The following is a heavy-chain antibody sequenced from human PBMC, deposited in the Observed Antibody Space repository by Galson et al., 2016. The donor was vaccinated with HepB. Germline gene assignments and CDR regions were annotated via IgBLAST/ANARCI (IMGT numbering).Heavy chain of an antibody. V-gene: IGHV3-74*03. J-gene: IGHJ4*02. D-gene: IGHD4-11*01. CDR3: AYSTGYPSVN. CDR1: GFSFSSFW. Sequence: RLSCAASGFSFSSFWMHWVRQAPGKGLVWVSRVNSDATITTYADSGRGRFTISRDNAKKTLFLHMESLRAEDTAVYFCAYSTGYPSVNWGQGTQVTVSS. CDR2: VNSDATIT.